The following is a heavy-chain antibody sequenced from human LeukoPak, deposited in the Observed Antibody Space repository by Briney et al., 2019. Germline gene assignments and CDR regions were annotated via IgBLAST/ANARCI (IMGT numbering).Heavy chain of an antibody. D-gene: IGHD5-12*01. CDR1: GYSISSGYY. V-gene: IGHV4-38-2*01. Sequence: PSETLSLTCAVSGYSISSGYYWGWIRQPPGKGLEWIGSIFHSGSTYYNPSLKSRVTISVDTSKNQFSLKLRSVTAADTAVYYCATRATTDYYFDNWGQGTLVTVSS. CDR3: ATRATTDYYFDN. J-gene: IGHJ4*02. CDR2: IFHSGST.